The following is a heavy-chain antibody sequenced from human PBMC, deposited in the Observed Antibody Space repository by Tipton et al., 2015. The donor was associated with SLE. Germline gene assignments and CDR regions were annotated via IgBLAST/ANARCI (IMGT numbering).Heavy chain of an antibody. D-gene: IGHD6-6*01. CDR2: FDDGGRS. CDR1: GVSISDYS. Sequence: TLSLTCSVSGVSISDYSWSWIRQPPGKPLDWIGYFDDGGRSVKYNPSLKSRVTISLDTSKNHFSLKLSSVTAADTAVYYCARAPSHSIHFDCWGQGTLVSVSS. CDR3: ARAPSHSIHFDC. V-gene: IGHV4-59*01. J-gene: IGHJ4*02.